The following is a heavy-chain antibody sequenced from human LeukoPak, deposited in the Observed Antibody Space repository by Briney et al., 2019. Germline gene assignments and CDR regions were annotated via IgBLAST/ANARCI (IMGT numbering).Heavy chain of an antibody. Sequence: KASETLSLTCTVSGGSISSSSYYWGWIRQPPGKGLEWIGYIYYSGSTNYYPSLKSRVTVSVDTSKNQFSLKLSSVTAADTAVYYCARSAGYYFDYWGQGTLVTVSS. CDR1: GGSISSSSYY. CDR2: IYYSGST. CDR3: ARSAGYYFDY. V-gene: IGHV4-61*05. J-gene: IGHJ4*02. D-gene: IGHD1-14*01.